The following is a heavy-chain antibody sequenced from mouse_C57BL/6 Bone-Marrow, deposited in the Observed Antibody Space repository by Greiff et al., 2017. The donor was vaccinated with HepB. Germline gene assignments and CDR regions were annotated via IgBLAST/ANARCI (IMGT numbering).Heavy chain of an antibody. CDR1: GYSITSGYY. CDR2: ISYDGSN. Sequence: EVQLVESGPGLVKPSQSLSLTCSVTGYSITSGYYWNWIRQFPGNKLEWMGYISYDGSNNYNPSLKNRISITRYTSKNQFFLKLNSVTTEDTATYYCAIYYDYDGNYWGQGTTLTVSS. CDR3: AIYYDYDGNY. V-gene: IGHV3-6*01. D-gene: IGHD2-4*01. J-gene: IGHJ2*01.